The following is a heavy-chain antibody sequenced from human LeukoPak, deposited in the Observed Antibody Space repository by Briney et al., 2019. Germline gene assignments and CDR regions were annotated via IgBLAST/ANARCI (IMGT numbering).Heavy chain of an antibody. V-gene: IGHV4-34*01. CDR3: ARQGGYDFWSGYPTNWFDP. Sequence: PSETLSLTCAVYGGSFSGYYWSWIRQPPGKGLEWIGEINHSGSTNYNPSLKSRVTISVDTSKNQFSLKLSSVTAADTAVYYCARQGGYDFWSGYPTNWFDPWGQGTLVTVSS. CDR1: GGSFSGYY. CDR2: INHSGST. J-gene: IGHJ5*02. D-gene: IGHD3-3*01.